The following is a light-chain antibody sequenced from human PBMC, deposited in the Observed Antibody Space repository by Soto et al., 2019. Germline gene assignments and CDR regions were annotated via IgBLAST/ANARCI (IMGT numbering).Light chain of an antibody. Sequence: DIQMTQSPSSLSASVGDRVTITCRARQGISDYLVWYQQKPGKVPKLLIYAASTLQSGVPSRLSGNDSGKYLSITISSLEPEDVATNYWQKYKSDPLTLGGGTKVDTK. CDR1: QGISDY. CDR2: AAS. J-gene: IGKJ4*02. CDR3: QKYKSDPLT. V-gene: IGKV1-27*01.